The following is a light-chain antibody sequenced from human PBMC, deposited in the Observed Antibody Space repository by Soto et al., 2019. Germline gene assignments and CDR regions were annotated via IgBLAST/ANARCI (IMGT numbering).Light chain of an antibody. CDR1: SSNIGAGYD. J-gene: IGLJ1*01. Sequence: QSVLTQPLSVSGAPGQRVTISCTGSSSNIGAGYDVHWYQQLPGTAPKLLIYGNSNRPSGVPDRFSGSKSGTSASLAITGLQAEDEADYYCQSYDSSLSADVFGTGTKLTVL. CDR3: QSYDSSLSADV. V-gene: IGLV1-40*01. CDR2: GNS.